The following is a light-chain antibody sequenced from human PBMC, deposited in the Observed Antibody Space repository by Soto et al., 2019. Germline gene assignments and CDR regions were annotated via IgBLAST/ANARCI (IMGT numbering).Light chain of an antibody. J-gene: IGKJ1*01. Sequence: EVVMTQSPTTLSVSPGETATLSCRASQNIDSRLAWYQQSPGRSPRLLIYDASTRATDIPARFSGSGSGTDFTLTIAGLQSEDVAVYYCQHYGNRKVFGLGTKV. CDR2: DAS. CDR3: QHYGNRKV. V-gene: IGKV3-15*01. CDR1: QNIDSR.